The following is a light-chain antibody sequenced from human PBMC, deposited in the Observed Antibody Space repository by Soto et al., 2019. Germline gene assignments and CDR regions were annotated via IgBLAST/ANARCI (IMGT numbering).Light chain of an antibody. Sequence: DIQMTQSPSSLSASVGDRVTITCRASQSISTYLNWYQQKPGRAPKLLIYGASSLQGGVPSRFSGSGSGTDFTLTISSLQPEDFATYYCQQSSSIPITFGQGTRREIK. V-gene: IGKV1-39*01. J-gene: IGKJ5*01. CDR2: GAS. CDR1: QSISTY. CDR3: QQSSSIPIT.